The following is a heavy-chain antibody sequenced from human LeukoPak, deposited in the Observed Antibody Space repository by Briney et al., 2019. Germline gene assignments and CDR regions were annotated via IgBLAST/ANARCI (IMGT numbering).Heavy chain of an antibody. CDR1: GFTFSSYE. J-gene: IGHJ4*02. CDR2: ISSSGSTI. D-gene: IGHD1-1*01. Sequence: GGSLRLSCAASGFTFSSYEMNWVRRAPGKGLEWVSYISSSGSTIYYADSVKGRFTISRDNAKNSLYLQMNSLRAEDTAVYYCASRVRMPSAQIDYWGQGTLVTVSS. CDR3: ASRVRMPSAQIDY. V-gene: IGHV3-48*03.